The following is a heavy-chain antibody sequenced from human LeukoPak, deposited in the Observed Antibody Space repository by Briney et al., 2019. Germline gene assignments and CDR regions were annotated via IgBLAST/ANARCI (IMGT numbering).Heavy chain of an antibody. V-gene: IGHV1-18*01. Sequence: ASVKVSCKASGYTFTIYGISWARQAPGQGLEWMGWISAYNGNTNYAQKLQGRVTMTTDTSTSTAYMELRSLRSDDTAVYYCARVIWFGELTNHFDYWGQGTLVTVSS. D-gene: IGHD3-10*01. CDR2: ISAYNGNT. J-gene: IGHJ4*02. CDR3: ARVIWFGELTNHFDY. CDR1: GYTFTIYG.